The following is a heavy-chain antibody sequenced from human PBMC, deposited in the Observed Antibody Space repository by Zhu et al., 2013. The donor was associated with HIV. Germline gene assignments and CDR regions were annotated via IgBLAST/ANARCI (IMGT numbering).Heavy chain of an antibody. Sequence: VQLLESGPGLVEPSETLPLTCTVSGGSIAGSSHYWGWIRQPPGKTLEWIGSIYYSGNTYYNPSLKSRVTISVDTSKNQFSLKLSSVTAADTAVYYCARRSQTHFDLVLTYWGPG. CDR2: IYYSGNT. V-gene: IGHV4-39*07. CDR3: ARRSQTHFDLVLTY. D-gene: IGHD3-9*01. J-gene: IGHJ4*03. CDR1: GGSIAGSSHY.